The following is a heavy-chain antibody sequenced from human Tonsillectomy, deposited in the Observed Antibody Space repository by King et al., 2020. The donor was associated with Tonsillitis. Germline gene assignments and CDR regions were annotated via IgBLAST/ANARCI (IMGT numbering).Heavy chain of an antibody. CDR3: ARSVSGSFDY. D-gene: IGHD1-26*01. CDR2: MYYSGTI. V-gene: IGHV4-39*01. Sequence: QLQESGPGVVKPSETLSLTCTVSGGSISSSEHYWAWIRQPPGKGLEWIGYMYYSGTIFYNPSLKSRITISGGTSENRFSLKLSSGTAADTAVYFCARSVSGSFDYWGQGALVTVSS. J-gene: IGHJ4*02. CDR1: GGSISSSEHY.